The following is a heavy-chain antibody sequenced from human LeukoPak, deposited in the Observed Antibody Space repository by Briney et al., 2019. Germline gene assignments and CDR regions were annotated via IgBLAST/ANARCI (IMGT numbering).Heavy chain of an antibody. V-gene: IGHV1-2*02. J-gene: IGHJ6*03. CDR2: INPNSGGT. CDR3: ARDVWNWRFGVSYYYMDV. D-gene: IGHD3-10*01. Sequence: GASVKVSCKASGYTFTGYYMHWVRQAPGQGLEWMGWINPNSGGTNYAQKFQGRVTMTRDTSISTAYMELSRLRSDDTAVYYCARDVWNWRFGVSYYYMDVWGKGTTVTISS. CDR1: GYTFTGYY.